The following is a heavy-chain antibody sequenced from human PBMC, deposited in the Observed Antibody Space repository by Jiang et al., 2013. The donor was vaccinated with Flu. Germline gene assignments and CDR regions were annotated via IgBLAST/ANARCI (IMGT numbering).Heavy chain of an antibody. Sequence: GPGLVKPSGTLSLACVVSDGSITSDNWWSWVRQSPGKGLEWIGEVYHTGNTHYNPSLKSRVTMSLDKSRNQFSLRLTSMTVADTAVYYCARDFTRDGGASVNWSDPWGQGTLVTVSS. CDR3: ARDFTRDGGASVNWSDP. J-gene: IGHJ5*02. CDR1: DGSITSDNW. V-gene: IGHV4-4*02. D-gene: IGHD4-23*01. CDR2: VYHTGNT.